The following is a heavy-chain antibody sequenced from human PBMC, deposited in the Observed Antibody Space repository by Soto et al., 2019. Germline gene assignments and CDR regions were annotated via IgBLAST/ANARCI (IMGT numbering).Heavy chain of an antibody. Sequence: GESLKISCKGSGYSFTSYWISWVRQMPGKGLEWVGRIDPSDSYTNYSPSFQGHVTISADKSISTAYLQWSSLKAPDTAMYYCARSPMEQIPKYGVWGQGTTVTVSS. CDR3: ARSPMEQIPKYGV. V-gene: IGHV5-10-1*01. CDR2: IDPSDSYT. CDR1: GYSFTSYW. D-gene: IGHD1-26*01. J-gene: IGHJ6*02.